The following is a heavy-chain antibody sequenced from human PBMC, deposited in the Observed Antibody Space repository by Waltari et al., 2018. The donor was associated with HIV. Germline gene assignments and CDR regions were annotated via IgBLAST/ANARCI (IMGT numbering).Heavy chain of an antibody. D-gene: IGHD3-22*01. CDR1: GFPFSNFA. Sequence: QVQLVESGGGVVQPGRSLRLSCAASGFPFSNFAMHWVRQAPGKGLEWVAVIWYDGENKYYADSVKGRFTISRDNSKNTLYLQMNSLRVEDTAVYYCARGGYYYDISGYYHYWGQGTLVTASS. CDR2: IWYDGENK. CDR3: ARGGYYYDISGYYHY. J-gene: IGHJ4*02. V-gene: IGHV3-33*01.